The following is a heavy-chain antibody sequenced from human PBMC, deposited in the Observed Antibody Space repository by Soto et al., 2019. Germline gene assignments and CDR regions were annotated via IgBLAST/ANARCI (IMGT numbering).Heavy chain of an antibody. J-gene: IGHJ4*02. CDR1: GFTFRRYV. V-gene: IGHV3-33*05. CDR2: TSYDGSNN. Sequence: QVQLVESGGGVVQPGPSLRLSCVGSGFTFRRYVIHWVRQAPGKGLEWVALTSYDGSNNFYGDSVKGSFTIYRHNSRNTVELQMDSLRFEDTALYYFARWVTTGGLDVWGQGTLVSVSS. D-gene: IGHD2-21*02. CDR3: ARWVTTGGLDV.